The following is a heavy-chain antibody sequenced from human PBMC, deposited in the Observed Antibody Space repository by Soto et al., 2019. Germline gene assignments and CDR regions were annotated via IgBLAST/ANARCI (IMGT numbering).Heavy chain of an antibody. J-gene: IGHJ4*02. V-gene: IGHV4-4*02. Sequence: KPSETLSLTCAVSGGSISSSNWWSWVRQPPGKGLEWIGEIYHSGSTNYNPSLKSRVTISVDKSKNQFSLKLSSVTAADTAVYYCARGYSSSPGYFDYWGQGTLVTVSS. CDR3: ARGYSSSPGYFDY. CDR1: GGSISSSNW. D-gene: IGHD6-6*01. CDR2: IYHSGST.